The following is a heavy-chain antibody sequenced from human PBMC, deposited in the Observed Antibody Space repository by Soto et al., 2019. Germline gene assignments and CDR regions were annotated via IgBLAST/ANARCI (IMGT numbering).Heavy chain of an antibody. J-gene: IGHJ4*02. CDR2: INTNGVNT. V-gene: IGHV3-64*01. Sequence: EVQLVESGGGLVQPGGSLRLSCAASGFTFSGYAMFWVRQAPGKGLEYVSTINTNGVNTFYAKSVKGRCTISRDKSKNTMYLQMGSLRADDMAVYYCARGRVEDSSGWATYFDYWGQGTLVTVSS. CDR3: ARGRVEDSSGWATYFDY. CDR1: GFTFSGYA. D-gene: IGHD6-19*01.